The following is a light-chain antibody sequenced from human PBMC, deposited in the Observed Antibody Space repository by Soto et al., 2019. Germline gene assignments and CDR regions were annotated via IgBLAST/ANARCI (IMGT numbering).Light chain of an antibody. J-gene: IGKJ5*01. CDR3: QQYNNWPPIT. Sequence: DLQMTQSPSSVSASVGARVTITCRASQGISSWLAWYQQKPGKAPKLLIYAASSLQSGVPSRFSGSGSGTEFTLTISSLQSEDFAVYYCQQYNNWPPITFGQGTRLEIK. CDR1: QGISSW. CDR2: AAS. V-gene: IGKV1-12*01.